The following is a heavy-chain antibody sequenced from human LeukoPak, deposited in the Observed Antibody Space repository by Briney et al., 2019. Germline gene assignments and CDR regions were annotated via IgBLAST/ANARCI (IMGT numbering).Heavy chain of an antibody. Sequence: SETLSLTCTVSGDSMNSHYCSCIQQPPGKGLEWIGDISYIGSTNYNPSLKSRVTISLDTSKNQFSLRLSSVTAADTAVYYCARDPTTVTKGLDIWGQGTMVTVSS. J-gene: IGHJ3*02. CDR1: GDSMNSHY. CDR3: ARDPTTVTKGLDI. D-gene: IGHD4-17*01. CDR2: ISYIGST. V-gene: IGHV4-59*11.